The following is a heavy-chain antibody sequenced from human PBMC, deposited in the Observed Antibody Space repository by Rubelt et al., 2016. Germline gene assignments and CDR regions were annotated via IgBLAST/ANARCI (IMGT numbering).Heavy chain of an antibody. CDR3: ARAGGWYAFDY. Sequence: QVQLVQSGAEVKKPGASVKVSCKVSGYTLTELSMHWVRQAPGKGLEWMGGIIPIFGTANYAQKFQGRVTITADESTSTAYMELSSLRSEDTAVYYCARAGGWYAFDYWGQGTLVTVSS. J-gene: IGHJ4*02. D-gene: IGHD6-19*01. CDR1: GYTLTELS. V-gene: IGHV1-69*01. CDR2: IIPIFGTA.